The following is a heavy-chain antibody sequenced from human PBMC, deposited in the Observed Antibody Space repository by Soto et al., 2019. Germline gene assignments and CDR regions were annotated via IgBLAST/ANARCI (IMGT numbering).Heavy chain of an antibody. J-gene: IGHJ4*02. CDR3: ARGGKLAPFYFHY. CDR2: TSWNGGST. V-gene: IGHV3-20*01. CDR1: GFTFEDYG. Sequence: GGSLRLSCAASGFTFEDYGMSWVRQAPGKGLEWLSDTSWNGGSTAYADSVKGRFTISRDNAKNSLYLQMNSLRAEDTAFYHWARGGKLAPFYFHYWGQGTRVTVAS. D-gene: IGHD3-3*02.